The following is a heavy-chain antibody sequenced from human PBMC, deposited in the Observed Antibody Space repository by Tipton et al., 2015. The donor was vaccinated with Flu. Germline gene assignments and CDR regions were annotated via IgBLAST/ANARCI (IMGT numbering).Heavy chain of an antibody. CDR1: GFTFSSYE. Sequence: SLRLSCAASGFTFSSYEMNWVRQAPGKGLEWVSYISNSDTTIYYADSVKGRFTISRDNAKNLLCLQMYSLRADDTGVYYCARVWGYSYYFDYWGQGTLVTVSS. CDR2: ISNSDTTI. D-gene: IGHD3-16*01. J-gene: IGHJ4*02. CDR3: ARVWGYSYYFDY. V-gene: IGHV3-48*03.